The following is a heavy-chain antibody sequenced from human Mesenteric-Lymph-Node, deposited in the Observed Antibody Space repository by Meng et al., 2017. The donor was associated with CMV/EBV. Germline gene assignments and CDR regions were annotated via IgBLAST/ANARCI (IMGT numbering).Heavy chain of an antibody. J-gene: IGHJ4*02. CDR2: ISGNGETT. Sequence: GESLKISCAASGFSFDNYAMNWVRQAPGKGLEWVSVISGNGETTFYAESVKGRFIISRDNSKNTLYLQMDSLGAEDTAVYYCAKDRAVVGPVVRYFDSWGQGSLVTVSS. CDR1: GFSFDNYA. D-gene: IGHD6-13*01. V-gene: IGHV3-23*01. CDR3: AKDRAVVGPVVRYFDS.